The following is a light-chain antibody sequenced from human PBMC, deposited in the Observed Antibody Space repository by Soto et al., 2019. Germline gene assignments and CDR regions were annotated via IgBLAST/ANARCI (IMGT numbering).Light chain of an antibody. V-gene: IGKV2-28*01. Sequence: DIVLTQSPLSLPVTPGEPASISCRSSQSLLESNGYNYLDWYLQRPGQSPQLLIYLGSYRASGVPDRFSGSGSGTDFTLKISRVEAEDVGVYYCMQGQQIPRTFDQGTKVEIK. J-gene: IGKJ1*01. CDR2: LGS. CDR3: MQGQQIPRT. CDR1: QSLLESNGYNY.